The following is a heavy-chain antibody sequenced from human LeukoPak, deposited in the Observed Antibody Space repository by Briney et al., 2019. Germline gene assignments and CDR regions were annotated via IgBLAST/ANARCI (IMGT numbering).Heavy chain of an antibody. Sequence: NTSETLSLTCAVYGGSFSGYYWSWIRQPPGKGLEWIGEINHSGTTNYNPSLKSRVTISVDTSKNQFSLRMTSVTAADTAVYYCARLSGTTWRDWFDPWGQGTLVTVSS. V-gene: IGHV4-34*01. D-gene: IGHD1-14*01. CDR3: ARLSGTTWRDWFDP. CDR1: GGSFSGYY. CDR2: INHSGTT. J-gene: IGHJ5*02.